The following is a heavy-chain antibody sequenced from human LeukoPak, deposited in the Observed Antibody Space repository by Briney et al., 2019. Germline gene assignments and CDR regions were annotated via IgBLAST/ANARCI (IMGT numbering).Heavy chain of an antibody. V-gene: IGHV4-59*01. CDR1: GGSLSTYY. J-gene: IGHJ4*02. CDR3: ARDCSGASCYDY. Sequence: SETLSLTCTVSGGSLSTYYWSWIRQPPGKGRECVGYIYYSGSTNYNPSLKSRVTISLDTPRNQFSLKLSSVTAADTAVYYCARDCSGASCYDYWGQGTLVTVSS. CDR2: IYYSGST. D-gene: IGHD2-15*01.